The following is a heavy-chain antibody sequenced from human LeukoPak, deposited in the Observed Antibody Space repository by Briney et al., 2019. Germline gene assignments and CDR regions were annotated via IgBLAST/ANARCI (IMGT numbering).Heavy chain of an antibody. Sequence: GGSLRLSCAASGFTFSSYSMNWVRQAPGKGLEWVSSISSSSSYIYYADSVKGRFTISRDNAKNSLYLQMNSLRAEDTAVYYCARDPPTYSGSYYGYWGQGTLVTVSS. V-gene: IGHV3-21*01. CDR1: GFTFSSYS. D-gene: IGHD1-26*01. CDR2: ISSSSSYI. CDR3: ARDPPTYSGSYYGY. J-gene: IGHJ4*02.